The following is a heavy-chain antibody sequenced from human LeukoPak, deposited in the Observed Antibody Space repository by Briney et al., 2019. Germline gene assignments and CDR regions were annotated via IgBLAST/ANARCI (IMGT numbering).Heavy chain of an antibody. J-gene: IGHJ5*02. CDR3: AKDGPNYYDSSGYFYT. D-gene: IGHD3-22*01. CDR1: GFTFSSYA. Sequence: PGGSLRLSCAASGFTFSSYAMSWVRQAPGKGLEWVSAISGSGDSTYYADSVKGRFTISRDNSKNTLYLQMNSLRAEDTAVYYCAKDGPNYYDSSGYFYTWGQGTLVTVSS. CDR2: ISGSGDST. V-gene: IGHV3-23*01.